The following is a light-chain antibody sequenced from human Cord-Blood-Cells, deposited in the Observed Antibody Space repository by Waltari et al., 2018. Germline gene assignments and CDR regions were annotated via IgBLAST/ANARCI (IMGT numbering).Light chain of an antibody. J-gene: IGKJ3*01. CDR2: AAS. V-gene: IGKV1-39*01. Sequence: DIQMTQAPSPLSASATDRVTVTFRATQNISRYLNWYQQKPGKAPKLLIYAASTLQSGVPSRFSGSGPGTDLTLTVSSLQPEDFATYYCQQSYSTPFTFGPGTTVAIK. CDR1: QNISRY. CDR3: QQSYSTPFT.